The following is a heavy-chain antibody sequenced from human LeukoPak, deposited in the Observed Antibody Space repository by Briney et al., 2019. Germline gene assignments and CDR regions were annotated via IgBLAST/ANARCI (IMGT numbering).Heavy chain of an antibody. V-gene: IGHV3-9*01. CDR3: AKGGSPASAAFDY. CDR1: GFTFDDYA. D-gene: IGHD3-16*01. J-gene: IGHJ4*02. CDR2: ISWNSGSI. Sequence: GRSLRLSCAASGFTFDDYAMHWVRQAPGKGLEWVSGISWNSGSIGYADSVKGRFTISRDNAKNSLYLQMNSLRAEDTALYYCAKGGSPASAAFDYWGQGTLVIVSS.